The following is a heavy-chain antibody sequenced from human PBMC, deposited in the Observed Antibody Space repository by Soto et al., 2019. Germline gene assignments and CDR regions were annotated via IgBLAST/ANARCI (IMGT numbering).Heavy chain of an antibody. CDR1: GGSISSYY. CDR2: IYYSGST. D-gene: IGHD1-1*01. J-gene: IGHJ6*02. CDR3: AREGTTVDSYYYYGMDV. V-gene: IGHV4-59*01. Sequence: QVQLQESGPGLVKPSETLSLTCTVSGGSISSYYWSWIRQPPGKGLEWIGYIYYSGSTNSNPYLKSRVTISVDTSKNQCSLKLSSVTAADTAVYYCAREGTTVDSYYYYGMDVWGQGTTVTVSS.